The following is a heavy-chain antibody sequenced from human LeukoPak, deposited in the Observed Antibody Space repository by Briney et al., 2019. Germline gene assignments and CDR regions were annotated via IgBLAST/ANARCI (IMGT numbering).Heavy chain of an antibody. J-gene: IGHJ6*03. CDR1: GFTFSSYS. Sequence: GGSLRLSCAASGFTFSSYSINWGREAPGEGLEWGSYISSSSSTIYYADSVKRRFTISRDNAKNSLYLQMNSMRAEDTAVYYCARGGSTELGSYMDVWGKGTTVTVSS. D-gene: IGHD7-27*01. CDR2: ISSSSSTI. CDR3: ARGGSTELGSYMDV. V-gene: IGHV3-48*04.